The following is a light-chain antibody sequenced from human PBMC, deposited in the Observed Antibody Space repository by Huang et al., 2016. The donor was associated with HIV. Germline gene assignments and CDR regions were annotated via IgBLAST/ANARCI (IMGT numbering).Light chain of an antibody. CDR1: QNINTY. Sequence: EILLTQSPFSLSASVGDRVTITCRASQNINTYLNWYQQKPAKAPSLPIHSASTLQTGVPARFSGSGSGTEFTLTVNSLQPEDSATYYCQQGYSASMTFGQGTRL. CDR2: SAS. CDR3: QQGYSASMT. J-gene: IGKJ5*01. V-gene: IGKV1-39*01.